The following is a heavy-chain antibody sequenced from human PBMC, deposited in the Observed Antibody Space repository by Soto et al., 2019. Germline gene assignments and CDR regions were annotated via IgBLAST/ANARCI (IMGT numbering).Heavy chain of an antibody. D-gene: IGHD3-22*01. CDR1: GGSISSSSYY. CDR2: IYYSGST. CDR3: MLGSGWKDFDY. V-gene: IGHV4-39*05. Sequence: SETPSLTCTVSGGSISSSSYYWGWIRQPPGKGLEWIGNIYYSGSTYYNPSLKSRVTISVDTSKNQFSLKLSSVTAADTAVYYCMLGSGWKDFDYWGQGTLVTVSS. J-gene: IGHJ4*02.